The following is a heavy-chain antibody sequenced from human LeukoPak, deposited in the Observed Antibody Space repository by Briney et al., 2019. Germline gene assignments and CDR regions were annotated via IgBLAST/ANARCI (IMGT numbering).Heavy chain of an antibody. J-gene: IGHJ1*01. CDR2: IRYDGSNK. D-gene: IGHD2-15*01. Sequence: PGGSLRLSCAASGFTFSSYGMHWVRQAPGKGLEWVAFIRYDGSNKYYADSVKGRFTISRDNSKSTLYLQMNSLRAEDTAVYYCAKDRKLPPSTILYFQHWGQGTLVTVSS. CDR3: AKDRKLPPSTILYFQH. CDR1: GFTFSSYG. V-gene: IGHV3-30*02.